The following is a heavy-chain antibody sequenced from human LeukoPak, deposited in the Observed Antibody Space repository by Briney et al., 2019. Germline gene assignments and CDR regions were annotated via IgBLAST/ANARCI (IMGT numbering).Heavy chain of an antibody. CDR3: ARRSGSYWD. D-gene: IGHD1-26*01. Sequence: PGGSLRLSCAASGFTFSSYSMNWVRQAPGKGLEWVSYISSGSSTIYYADSVKGRFTISRDNAKNSLYLRMNSLRDEDTAVYYCARRSGSYWDWGQGTLVTVSS. CDR2: ISSGSSTI. CDR1: GFTFSSYS. J-gene: IGHJ4*02. V-gene: IGHV3-48*02.